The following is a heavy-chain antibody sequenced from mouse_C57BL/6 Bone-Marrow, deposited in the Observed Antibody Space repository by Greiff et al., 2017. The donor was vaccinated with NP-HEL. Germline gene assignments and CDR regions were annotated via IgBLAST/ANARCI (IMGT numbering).Heavy chain of an antibody. CDR3: ARDYGSRFYAMDY. CDR2: ISSGGSYT. Sequence: EVHLVESGGDLVKPGGSLKLSCAASGFTFSSYGMSWVRQTPDKRLEWVATISSGGSYTYYPDSVKGRFTISRDNAKNTLYLQMSSLKSEDTAMYYCARDYGSRFYAMDYWGQGTSVTVSS. D-gene: IGHD1-1*01. CDR1: GFTFSSYG. V-gene: IGHV5-6*01. J-gene: IGHJ4*01.